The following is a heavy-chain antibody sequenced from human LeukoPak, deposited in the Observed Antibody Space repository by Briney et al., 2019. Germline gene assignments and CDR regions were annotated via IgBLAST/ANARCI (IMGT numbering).Heavy chain of an antibody. CDR1: GFTFSAYW. D-gene: IGHD4-17*01. Sequence: PGGSLRLSCAASGFTFSAYWMTWVRQAPGKELEWVANIKQDVSERYYVDSVKGRFTISRDNAKNSLYLQMNSLRAEDTAVYYCARDIAMDGDRPWAFDIWGKGTLVTVSS. CDR3: ARDIAMDGDRPWAFDI. V-gene: IGHV3-7*01. J-gene: IGHJ3*02. CDR2: IKQDVSER.